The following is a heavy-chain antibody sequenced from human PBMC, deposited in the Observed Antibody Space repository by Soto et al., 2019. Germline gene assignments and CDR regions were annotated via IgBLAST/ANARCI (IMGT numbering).Heavy chain of an antibody. CDR3: ARGNWEDDLDAYFDY. CDR2: IYYSGST. J-gene: IGHJ4*02. D-gene: IGHD1-26*01. V-gene: IGHV4-30-4*01. Sequence: QVQLQESGPGLVKPSLTLSLTCTVSGGSISSGDYYWSWIRQPPGKGLEWIGYIYYSGSTYYNPSLKSRVTISVDTSKNQFSLKLSSVTAADTAVYYCARGNWEDDLDAYFDYWGQGTLVTVSS. CDR1: GGSISSGDYY.